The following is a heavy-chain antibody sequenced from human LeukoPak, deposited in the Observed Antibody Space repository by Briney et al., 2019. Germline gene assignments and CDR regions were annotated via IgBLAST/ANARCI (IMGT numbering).Heavy chain of an antibody. CDR3: AKDRLDNAGLDY. V-gene: IGHV3-9*01. CDR2: ISWNSGTI. Sequence: GGSLRLSCAASGFSFDDYAMHWVRQAPGKGLEWVSGISWNSGTIGYADSVKGRFTISRDNAKNSLYLQMNSLRAEDTALYYCAKDRLDNAGLDYWGQGTLVTVSS. CDR1: GFSFDDYA. D-gene: IGHD2-2*03. J-gene: IGHJ4*02.